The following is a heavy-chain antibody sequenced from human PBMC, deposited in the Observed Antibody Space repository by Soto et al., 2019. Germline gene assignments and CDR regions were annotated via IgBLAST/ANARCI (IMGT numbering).Heavy chain of an antibody. J-gene: IGHJ6*03. Sequence: PGGSLRLSCAASGFTFSSYSMNWVRQAPGKGLEWVSSISSSSSYIYYADSVKGRFTISRDNAKNSLYLQMNSLRAEDTAVYYCARVPAAMPGYYMDVWGKGTTVTVSS. CDR3: ARVPAAMPGYYMDV. CDR1: GFTFSSYS. V-gene: IGHV3-21*01. CDR2: ISSSSSYI. D-gene: IGHD2-2*01.